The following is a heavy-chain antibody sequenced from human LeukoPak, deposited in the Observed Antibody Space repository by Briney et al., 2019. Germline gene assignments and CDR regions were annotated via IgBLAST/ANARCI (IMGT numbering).Heavy chain of an antibody. J-gene: IGHJ4*02. Sequence: GGSLRLSCAVSGITLSNYGMSWGRPAPGKGVEWVAGISGSGGSTNYADSVKGRFTISRDNPKNTLYLQMNSLRAEDTALYFCAKRGVVVRVILVGFHKEAYYFDSWGQGALVTVSS. V-gene: IGHV3-23*01. CDR2: ISGSGGST. D-gene: IGHD3-10*01. CDR1: GITLSNYG. CDR3: AKRGVVVRVILVGFHKEAYYFDS.